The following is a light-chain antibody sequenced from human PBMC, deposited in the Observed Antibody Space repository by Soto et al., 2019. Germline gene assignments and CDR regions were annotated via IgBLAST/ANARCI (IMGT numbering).Light chain of an antibody. V-gene: IGLV1-51*01. Sequence: QSVLTQPPSVSAAPGQKVTISCSGSSSNIGNNYVSWYQQLPGTAPKLLIYDNNKRPSGIPGRFSGSKSGTSATLGITGLQAGEEADYYGGTWYRCLSPYWVFGGGTKVTVL. J-gene: IGLJ3*02. CDR1: SSNIGNNY. CDR3: GTWYRCLSPYWV. CDR2: DNN.